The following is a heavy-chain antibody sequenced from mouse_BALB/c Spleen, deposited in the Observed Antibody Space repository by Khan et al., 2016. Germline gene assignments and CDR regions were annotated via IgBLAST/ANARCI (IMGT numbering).Heavy chain of an antibody. J-gene: IGHJ2*01. D-gene: IGHD3-1*01. CDR2: INTHSGVP. CDR1: GYTFTTAG. V-gene: IGHV9-4*02. CDR3: TETVGSSGCLDY. Sequence: QIQLVQSGPELKKPGETLRISCKVSGYTFTTAGMQWVQKMPGKGLKWIGWINTHSGVPKYAEDFKGRFAFTLETSASTVYLQIRNLNNEDTATYADTETVGSSGCLDYWGQGTTLTVSS.